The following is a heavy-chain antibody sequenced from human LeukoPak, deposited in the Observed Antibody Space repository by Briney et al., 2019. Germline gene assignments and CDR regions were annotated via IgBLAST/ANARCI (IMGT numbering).Heavy chain of an antibody. J-gene: IGHJ4*02. D-gene: IGHD2-21*01. CDR3: AKFLPTHTVVADYYFDY. CDR2: ISGSGGST. CDR1: GFTFSSYA. Sequence: GGSLRLSCAASGFTFSSYAMSWVRQAPGKGLEWVPAISGSGGSTYYADSVKGRFTISRETSKNTLSSQMHSLRAEDRAVYYCAKFLPTHTVVADYYFDYWGQGTLVTVSS. V-gene: IGHV3-23*01.